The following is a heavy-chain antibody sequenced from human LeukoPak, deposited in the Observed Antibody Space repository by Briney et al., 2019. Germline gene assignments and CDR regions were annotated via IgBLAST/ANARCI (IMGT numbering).Heavy chain of an antibody. Sequence: SETLSLTCTVSGGSFEHYFWSWIRQPPGKGLEWIGYVYYSGSTDYSPSLKSRVTISMDTSKNQFSLKLSSVTAADTAVYYCARDLVTVTKGFDIWGQGTMVSVSS. V-gene: IGHV4-59*01. CDR2: VYYSGST. CDR3: ARDLVTVTKGFDI. J-gene: IGHJ3*02. D-gene: IGHD4-17*01. CDR1: GGSFEHYF.